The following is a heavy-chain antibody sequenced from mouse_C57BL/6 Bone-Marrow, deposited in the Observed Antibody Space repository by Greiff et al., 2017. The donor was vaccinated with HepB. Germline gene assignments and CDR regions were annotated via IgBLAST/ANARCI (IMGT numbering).Heavy chain of an antibody. J-gene: IGHJ2*01. D-gene: IGHD2-5*01. V-gene: IGHV2-2*01. CDR3: ARSYYSKPYYFDY. Sequence: VKLMESGPGLVQPSQSLSITCTVSGFSLTSYGVHWVRQSPGKGLEWLGVIWSGGSTDYNAAFISRLSISKDNSKSQVFFKMNSLQADDTAIYYCARSYYSKPYYFDYWGQGTTLTVSS. CDR2: IWSGGST. CDR1: GFSLTSYG.